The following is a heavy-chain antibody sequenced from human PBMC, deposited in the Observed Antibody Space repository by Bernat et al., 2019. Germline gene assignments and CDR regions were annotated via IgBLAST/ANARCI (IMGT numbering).Heavy chain of an antibody. Sequence: EVQLVESGGGVVQPGGSLRLSCAASGFTFDDYAMHWVRQAPGKGLEWVSLISGDGGSTYYADSVKGRFTISRDNSKNSLYLQMNSLRTEDTALYYCARSQRESLVVVAATVYPDAFDIWGQGTMVTVSS. CDR3: ARSQRESLVVVAATVYPDAFDI. J-gene: IGHJ3*02. CDR2: ISGDGGST. V-gene: IGHV3-43*02. CDR1: GFTFDDYA. D-gene: IGHD2-15*01.